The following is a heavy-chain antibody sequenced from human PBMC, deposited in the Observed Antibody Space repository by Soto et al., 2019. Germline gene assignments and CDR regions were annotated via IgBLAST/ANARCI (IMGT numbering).Heavy chain of an antibody. CDR1: GFTFRNFW. Sequence: EVQLVESGGGLVQPGGSLRLSCAASGFTFRNFWMSWVRQAPGKGLEWVANIKPDGSEKKYVDSVKGRFTISRDNANNSLYLQMNSLRDDDTAVYYCARVGQQLPHMYNWFDPWGQGTLLIVSS. D-gene: IGHD4-4*01. CDR2: IKPDGSEK. V-gene: IGHV3-7*01. J-gene: IGHJ5*02. CDR3: ARVGQQLPHMYNWFDP.